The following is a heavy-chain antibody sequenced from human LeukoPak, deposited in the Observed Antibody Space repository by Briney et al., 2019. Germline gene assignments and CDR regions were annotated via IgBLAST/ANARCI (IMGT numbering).Heavy chain of an antibody. J-gene: IGHJ4*02. CDR1: GFTLSNYW. V-gene: IGHV3-74*01. CDR2: ISGDSSST. CDR3: ARKYNWNFPFEF. Sequence: GGSLRLSCAASGFTLSNYWMHWVRQAPGRGLVWVSRISGDSSSTSYADSVKGRSTISRDNAKNTLYLQINSLRTEDTAVYYCARKYNWNFPFEFWGQGTLVTVSS. D-gene: IGHD1-7*01.